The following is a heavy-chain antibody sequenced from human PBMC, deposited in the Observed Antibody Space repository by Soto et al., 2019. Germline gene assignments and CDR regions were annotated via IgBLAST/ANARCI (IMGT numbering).Heavy chain of an antibody. D-gene: IGHD3-10*01. CDR1: GFTFNSYA. J-gene: IGHJ4*02. V-gene: IGHV3-23*01. CDR2: ISGGDT. CDR3: AKDRETAWFPDF. Sequence: LRLSCAASGFTFNSYALSWVRQAPGKGLEWVSTISGGDTYYADFVKGRFTISRDISKNTLYLQMDGLRAEDTAIYYCAKDRETAWFPDFWGQGALVTVSS.